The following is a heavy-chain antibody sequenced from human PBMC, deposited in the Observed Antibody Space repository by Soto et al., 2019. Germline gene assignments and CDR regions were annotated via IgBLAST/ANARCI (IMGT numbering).Heavy chain of an antibody. CDR1: GFSFDDFA. Sequence: EVQLVESGGGLVQPGRSLRLSCAASGFSFDDFAMHWVRQAPGKGLEWVSGITWNSGSIGYADSVKGRFTISRDNAKNSLFLQINSLRPEDTAFYYCAKDGRSSGWNAFLGWGQGTLVTVSS. V-gene: IGHV3-9*01. D-gene: IGHD3-3*02. CDR2: ITWNSGSI. CDR3: AKDGRSSGWNAFLG. J-gene: IGHJ4*02.